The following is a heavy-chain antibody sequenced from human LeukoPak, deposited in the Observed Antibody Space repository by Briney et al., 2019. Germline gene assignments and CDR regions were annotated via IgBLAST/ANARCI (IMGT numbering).Heavy chain of an antibody. D-gene: IGHD2-2*01. J-gene: IGHJ3*02. V-gene: IGHV1-69*05. CDR1: GGTFSRYA. CDR3: ARAHPAAAGDAFDI. Sequence: SVKVSCKASGGTFSRYAISWVRQVPGQGLEWMGGIIPIFGTANYAQKFQGRVTITTDEYTRTAYMELSSLRSEDTAVYYSARAHPAAAGDAFDIWGQGTMVTVSS. CDR2: IIPIFGTA.